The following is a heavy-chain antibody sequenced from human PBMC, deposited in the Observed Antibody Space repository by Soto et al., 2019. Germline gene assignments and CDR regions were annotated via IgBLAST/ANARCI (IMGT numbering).Heavy chain of an antibody. J-gene: IGHJ4*02. CDR2: ISAYNGNT. D-gene: IGHD6-13*01. CDR1: GYTFTSYG. Sequence: QVQLVQSGAEVKKPGASVKVSCKASGYTFTSYGISWVRQAPGQGLEWMGWISAYNGNTNYAQKPQGRVTMTTDTSTITAYMETKSPRADDTAVYYCARDSAATGPFDYWGQGALVTVS. V-gene: IGHV1-18*01. CDR3: ARDSAATGPFDY.